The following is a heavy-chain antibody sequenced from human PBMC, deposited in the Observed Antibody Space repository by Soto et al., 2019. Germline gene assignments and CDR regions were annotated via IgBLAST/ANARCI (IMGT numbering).Heavy chain of an antibody. V-gene: IGHV1-69*02. Sequence: QVQLVQSGAEVKKTGSSVKVSCKASGGTFSSYTISWVRQAPGQGLEWMGRIIPMFGIANYAQKFQGRVTRTANKSTSTADMELSSLRSEDTAVYYCARGDGDSHDYWGQGTLVTVSS. D-gene: IGHD4-17*01. J-gene: IGHJ4*02. CDR1: GGTFSSYT. CDR2: IIPMFGIA. CDR3: ARGDGDSHDY.